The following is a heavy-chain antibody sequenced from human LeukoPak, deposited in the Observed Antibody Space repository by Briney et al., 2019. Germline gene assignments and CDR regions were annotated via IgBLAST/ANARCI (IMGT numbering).Heavy chain of an antibody. CDR1: GFTFSSYG. D-gene: IGHD2-15*01. J-gene: IGHJ4*02. CDR2: ISYDGSNK. CDR3: AKVGPDCSGGSCYSGLDY. V-gene: IGHV3-30*18. Sequence: GRSLRLSCAASGFTFSSYGMHWVRQAPGKGLEWVAVISYDGSNKYYADSVKGRFTISSDNSKNTLYLQMNSLRAEDTAVYYCAKVGPDCSGGSCYSGLDYWGQGTLVTVSS.